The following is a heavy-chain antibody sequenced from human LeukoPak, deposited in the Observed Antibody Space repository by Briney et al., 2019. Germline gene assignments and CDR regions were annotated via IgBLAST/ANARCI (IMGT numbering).Heavy chain of an antibody. D-gene: IGHD3-22*01. V-gene: IGHV3-9*01. Sequence: GGSLRLSCAASGFTFDDYAMHWVRQAPGKGLEWVSGISWNSGSIGYADSVKGRFTISRDNAKNSLYLQMNSLRAEDTALYYCAKVIGGSSGYEPYYYGMDVWGQGTTVTVSS. CDR3: AKVIGGSSGYEPYYYGMDV. CDR1: GFTFDDYA. J-gene: IGHJ6*02. CDR2: ISWNSGSI.